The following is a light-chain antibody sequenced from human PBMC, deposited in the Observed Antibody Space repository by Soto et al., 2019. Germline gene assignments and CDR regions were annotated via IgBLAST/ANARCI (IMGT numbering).Light chain of an antibody. Sequence: QSALTQPPSASGSPGQSVTISCTGTSSDIGAYNYVSWFQQHPGEAPKLIISEVNKRPSGVPDRFSGSKSGNTASLTVSGLQAEDEDDYYCTSYGGRDNLLFGGGTKLTVL. CDR1: SSDIGAYNY. J-gene: IGLJ3*02. V-gene: IGLV2-8*01. CDR3: TSYGGRDNLL. CDR2: EVN.